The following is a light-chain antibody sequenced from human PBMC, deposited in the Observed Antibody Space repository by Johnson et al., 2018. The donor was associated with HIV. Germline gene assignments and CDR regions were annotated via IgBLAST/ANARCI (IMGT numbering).Light chain of an antibody. CDR1: SSNIGNNY. Sequence: QAVLTQPPSLSAAPGQRVTISCSGSSSNIGNNYVSWYQQLPGTAPRLLVYENHRRPSGIPDRFSGPKSGTSATLDITGLQTGDEADYYCGTWDTSLSASYVFGTGTKVTVL. CDR2: ENH. J-gene: IGLJ1*01. V-gene: IGLV1-51*02. CDR3: GTWDTSLSASYV.